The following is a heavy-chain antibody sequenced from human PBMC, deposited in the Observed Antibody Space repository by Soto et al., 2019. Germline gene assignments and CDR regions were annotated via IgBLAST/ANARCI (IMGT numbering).Heavy chain of an antibody. J-gene: IGHJ6*02. CDR2: ISYEGSNT. CDR1: GFTLDTYG. CDR3: ARVTPGNNLYYFSGLDF. Sequence: GGSLRLSCVASGFTLDTYGIHWVRQAQGRGLQWVALISYEGSNTYYADSVRGRFTISRDNSKNTLYLQMNTLRPEDTGLYYCARVTPGNNLYYFSGLDFWGQGTSVTVSS. V-gene: IGHV3-30-3*01. D-gene: IGHD1-1*01.